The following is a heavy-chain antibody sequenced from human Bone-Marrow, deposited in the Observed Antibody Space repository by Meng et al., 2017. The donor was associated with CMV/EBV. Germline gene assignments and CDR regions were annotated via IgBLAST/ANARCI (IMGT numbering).Heavy chain of an antibody. D-gene: IGHD2-15*01. CDR3: ARDGPHCSVGGCYFDF. CDR1: YNVNDYQ. CDR2: IDPNSGGT. V-gene: IGHV1-2*02. Sequence: YNVNDYQISWVRQAHGQGLEWMGWIDPNSGGTKYAQKFEGRVVMTSDTSTTTVYMELSNLRGDDRAVYYCARDGPHCSVGGCYFDFWGQGSLVTVSS. J-gene: IGHJ4*02.